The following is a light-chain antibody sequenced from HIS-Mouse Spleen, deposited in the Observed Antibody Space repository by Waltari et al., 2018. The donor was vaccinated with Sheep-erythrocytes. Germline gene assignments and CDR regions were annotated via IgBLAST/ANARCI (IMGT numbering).Light chain of an antibody. CDR1: SSDVGRYNL. J-gene: IGLJ3*02. V-gene: IGLV2-23*01. Sequence: QSALTQPASVSGSPGQSITLSCTGTSSDVGRYNLVSCYQQHPGKAPKLLIYEGSKRPSGVSNRFSGSKSGNTASLTISGLQAEDEADYYCCSYAGSSTPWVFGGGTKLTVL. CDR3: CSYAGSSTPWV. CDR2: EGS.